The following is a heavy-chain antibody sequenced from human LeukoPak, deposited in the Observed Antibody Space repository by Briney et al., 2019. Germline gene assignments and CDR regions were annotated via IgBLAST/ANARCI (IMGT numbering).Heavy chain of an antibody. D-gene: IGHD1-26*01. V-gene: IGHV1-2*06. CDR1: GYTFTGYY. Sequence: ASVKVSCKASGYTFTGYYMHWVRQAPGQGLEWMGRINPNSGGTNYAQKFQGRVTMTEDTSTDTAYMELSSLRSEDTAVYYCATGGSGSNAYFQHWGQGTLVTVSS. CDR3: ATGGSGSNAYFQH. CDR2: INPNSGGT. J-gene: IGHJ1*01.